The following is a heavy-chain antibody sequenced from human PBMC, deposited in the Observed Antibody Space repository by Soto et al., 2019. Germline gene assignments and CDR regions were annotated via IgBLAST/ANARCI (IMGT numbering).Heavy chain of an antibody. CDR3: ARGGTFAYDTSGYSVY. J-gene: IGHJ4*02. Sequence: ASVKVSCKTSGCTFSAYYMHWVRQAPGQGLEWMGWINPKSGGTLYAQKFQGRVTMTRDTSISTAYMELSRLRSDDTAVYYCARGGTFAYDTSGYSVYWGQGTLVTVSS. V-gene: IGHV1-2*02. CDR1: GCTFSAYY. D-gene: IGHD3-22*01. CDR2: INPKSGGT.